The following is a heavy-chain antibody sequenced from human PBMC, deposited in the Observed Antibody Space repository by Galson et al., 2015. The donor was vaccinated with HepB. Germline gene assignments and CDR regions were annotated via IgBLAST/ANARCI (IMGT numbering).Heavy chain of an antibody. D-gene: IGHD1-1*01. CDR2: IYYSGRT. Sequence: LSLTCAVSGSSISSSNWWSWVRQPPGKGLEWIGSIYYSGRTDYNPSLESRVTMLVDMSKNQFSLHLTSLTNADTAVYYCARYKLNWGFDPWGQGTLVTVSS. V-gene: IGHV4-4*02. J-gene: IGHJ5*02. CDR3: ARYKLNWGFDP. CDR1: GSSISSSNW.